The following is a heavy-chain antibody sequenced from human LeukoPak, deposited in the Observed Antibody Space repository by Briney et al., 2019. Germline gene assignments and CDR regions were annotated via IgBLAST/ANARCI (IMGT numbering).Heavy chain of an antibody. CDR1: GGSISSGSYY. J-gene: IGHJ4*02. D-gene: IGHD3/OR15-3a*01. V-gene: IGHV4-61*02. CDR3: ARRGYGISFGQFDY. Sequence: SETLSLTCTVSGGSISSGSYYWSWIRQPAGKGLEWIGRIYTSGSANYNPSLKSRVTISVDTSKNQFSLKLSSVTAADTAVYYCARRGYGISFGQFDYWGQGTLVTVSS. CDR2: IYTSGSA.